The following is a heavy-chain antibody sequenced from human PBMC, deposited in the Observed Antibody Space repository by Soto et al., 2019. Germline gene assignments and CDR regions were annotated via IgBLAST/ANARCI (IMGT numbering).Heavy chain of an antibody. CDR2: INAGNGNT. V-gene: IGHV1-3*01. J-gene: IGHJ6*02. D-gene: IGHD5-12*01. Sequence: QVQLVQSGAEVKKPGASVKVSCKASGYTFTSYAMHWVRQAPGQRLEWMGWINAGNGNTKYSQKFQGRVTITRDTSASTAHMELSRLRSEDTAVYYCARAIVATISPFSPWDAWGQGTTVTVSS. CDR1: GYTFTSYA. CDR3: ARAIVATISPFSPWDA.